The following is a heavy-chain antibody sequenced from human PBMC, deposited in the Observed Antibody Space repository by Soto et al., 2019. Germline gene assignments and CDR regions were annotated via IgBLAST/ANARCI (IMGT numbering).Heavy chain of an antibody. CDR3: ARGFRGVYFDF. D-gene: IGHD3-10*01. J-gene: IGHJ4*02. CDR2: IYHSGST. CDR1: GGSISSGGYS. Sequence: SDTLSLTCAVSGGSISSGGYSWSWIRQPPGKGLEWIGYIYHSGSTNYNPSLKSRVTISVDTSKNQFPLKLSSVTAADTAAYFCARGFRGVYFDFWGQGTLVIVSS. V-gene: IGHV4-30-2*05.